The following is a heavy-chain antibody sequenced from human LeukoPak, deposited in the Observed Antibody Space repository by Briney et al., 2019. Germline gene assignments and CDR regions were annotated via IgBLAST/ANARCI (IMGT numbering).Heavy chain of an antibody. J-gene: IGHJ3*02. Sequence: SETLSLTCTVSGGSISSYYWSWIRQPPGKGLEWIGYIYYSGSTNYSPSLKSRVTISVDTSKNQFSLKLSSVTAADTAVYYCARVLLPTSAFDIWGQGTMVTVSS. CDR1: GGSISSYY. V-gene: IGHV4-59*01. CDR3: ARVLLPTSAFDI. CDR2: IYYSGST.